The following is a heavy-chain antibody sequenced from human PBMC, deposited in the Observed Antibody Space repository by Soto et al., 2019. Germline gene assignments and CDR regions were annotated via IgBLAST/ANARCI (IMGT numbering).Heavy chain of an antibody. CDR1: GGSISTYY. V-gene: IGHV4-4*08. CDR2: IYASEAT. J-gene: IGHJ4*02. D-gene: IGHD3-10*01. Sequence: PTEPLSLTCTVSGGSISTYYWSWIRQPPGGTLEWIGYIYASEATTYNPSLESRVTMSVDMPNNEFSLELTPLTAADTAVYYCARSRSFDGSIYDYYFDVWGQGTLVTVSS. CDR3: ARSRSFDGSIYDYYFDV.